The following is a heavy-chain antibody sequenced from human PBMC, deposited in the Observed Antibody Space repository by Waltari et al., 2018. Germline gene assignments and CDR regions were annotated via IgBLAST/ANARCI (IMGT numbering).Heavy chain of an antibody. V-gene: IGHV1-8*01. CDR1: GYTFTSYD. CDR2: MNPNSGNT. D-gene: IGHD6-19*01. CDR3: ARVDLSGWVYYGMDV. Sequence: QVQLVQSGAEVKKPGAAVKVSCKASGYTFTSYDINWVRQAPGQGLEWMGWMNPNSGNTGYAQKFQGRVTMTRNTSISTAYMELSSLRSEDTAVYYCARVDLSGWVYYGMDVWGQGTTVTVSS. J-gene: IGHJ6*02.